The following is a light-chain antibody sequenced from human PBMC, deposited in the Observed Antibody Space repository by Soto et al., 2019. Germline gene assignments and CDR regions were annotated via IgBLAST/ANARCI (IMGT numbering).Light chain of an antibody. Sequence: EIVLTQSPGTLSLSPGERATLSCRASQSMSSRYSAWYQQNPGQAPRLLMYDASSRATGIPDRFSGSGSGTDCTLTISRLEAEDFAVYYCHQYGSSPLTFGPGTKVDI. V-gene: IGKV3-20*01. CDR3: HQYGSSPLT. CDR1: QSMSSRY. J-gene: IGKJ3*01. CDR2: DAS.